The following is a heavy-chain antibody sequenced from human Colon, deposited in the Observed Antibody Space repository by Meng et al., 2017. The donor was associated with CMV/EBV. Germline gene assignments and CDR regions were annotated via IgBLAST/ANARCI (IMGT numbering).Heavy chain of an antibody. CDR2: INHSGST. V-gene: IGHV4-34*01. CDR1: GGSFSGYY. D-gene: IGHD2-8*01. J-gene: IGHJ4*02. Sequence: GSLRLSCAVYGGSFSGYYWSWIRQPPGKGLEWIGEINHSGSTNYNPSLKSRVTISVDTSKNQFSLKLSSVTAADTAVYYCARDGDYCTNGVCYFDYWGQGTPVTVSS. CDR3: ARDGDYCTNGVCYFDY.